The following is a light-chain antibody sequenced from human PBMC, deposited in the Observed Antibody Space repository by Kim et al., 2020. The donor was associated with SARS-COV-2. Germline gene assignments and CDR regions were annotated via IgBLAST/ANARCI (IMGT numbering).Light chain of an antibody. CDR1: QSVSSN. Sequence: VSPGERATLSCRASQSVSSNLAWYQQKPGQAPRHLIYGASTRATGIPARFSGSGSGTEFTLTISSLQSEDFAVYYCQQYNNWPPTFGQGTKVDIK. V-gene: IGKV3-15*01. J-gene: IGKJ1*01. CDR2: GAS. CDR3: QQYNNWPPT.